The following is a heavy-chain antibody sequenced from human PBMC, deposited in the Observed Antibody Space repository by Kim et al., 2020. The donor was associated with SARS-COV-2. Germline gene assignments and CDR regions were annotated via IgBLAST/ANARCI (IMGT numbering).Heavy chain of an antibody. CDR2: IWYDGSKK. D-gene: IGHD3-10*01. V-gene: IGHV3-33*08. CDR1: GFIFSNYG. CDR3: ARDRGGSSYYSDY. J-gene: IGHJ4*02. Sequence: GGSLRLSCAASGFIFSNYGMHWVRQAPGKGLEWVAVIWYDGSKKYYADSVKGRFTISRDNSKNTMYLQMNSLRAEDTAVYYCARDRGGSSYYSDYWGPGT.